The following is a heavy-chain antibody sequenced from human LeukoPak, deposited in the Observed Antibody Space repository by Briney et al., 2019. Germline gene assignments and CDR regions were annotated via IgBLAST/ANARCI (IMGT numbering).Heavy chain of an antibody. Sequence: SETLSLTCAVYGGSFSGYYWSWIRQPPGKGLEWIGEINHSGSTNYNPSLKSRVTISVDTSRNQFSLKLSSVTAADTAVYYCARGYYDILTGYSYWGQGTLVAVSS. J-gene: IGHJ4*02. CDR2: INHSGST. CDR3: ARGYYDILTGYSY. V-gene: IGHV4-34*01. CDR1: GGSFSGYY. D-gene: IGHD3-9*01.